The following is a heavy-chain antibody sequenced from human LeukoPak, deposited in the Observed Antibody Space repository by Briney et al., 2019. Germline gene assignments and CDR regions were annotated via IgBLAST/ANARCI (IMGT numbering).Heavy chain of an antibody. CDR2: ISGSGGST. CDR3: AKGSSSGWFEYFQH. Sequence: PGGSLRLSCAASGFTFSSYAMSWVRQAPGKGLEWVSAISGSGGSTYYADSVKGRFTIPRDNSKNTLYLQMNSLRAEDTAVYYCAKGSSSGWFEYFQHWGQGTLVTVSS. CDR1: GFTFSSYA. D-gene: IGHD6-19*01. V-gene: IGHV3-23*01. J-gene: IGHJ1*01.